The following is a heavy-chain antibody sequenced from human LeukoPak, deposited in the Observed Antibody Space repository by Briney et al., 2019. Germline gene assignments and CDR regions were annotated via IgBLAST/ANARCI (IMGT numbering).Heavy chain of an antibody. J-gene: IGHJ3*02. V-gene: IGHV7-4-1*02. CDR2: INTNTGNP. D-gene: IGHD5/OR15-5a*01. Sequence: ASVKVSCKASGYTFTSYAMNWVRQAPGQGLEWMGWINTNTGNPTYAQGFTGRFVFSLDTSVSTAYLQISSLKAEDTAVYYCASPLPSRPKDDAFDIWGQGTMVTVSS. CDR1: GYTFTSYA. CDR3: ASPLPSRPKDDAFDI.